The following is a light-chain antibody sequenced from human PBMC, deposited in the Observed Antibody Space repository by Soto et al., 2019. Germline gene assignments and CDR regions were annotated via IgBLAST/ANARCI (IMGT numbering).Light chain of an antibody. CDR2: YDS. CDR3: QLWNSSSDQGV. Sequence: SYELTQPPSVSVAPEKTATITCGGDNIGINAVHWYQQKPGQAPLLVVYYDSDRPSGIPERFSGSTSGNTATLTISRVEAGDEADYYRQLWNSSSDQGVFGGGTKLTVL. J-gene: IGLJ3*02. CDR1: NIGINA. V-gene: IGLV3-21*04.